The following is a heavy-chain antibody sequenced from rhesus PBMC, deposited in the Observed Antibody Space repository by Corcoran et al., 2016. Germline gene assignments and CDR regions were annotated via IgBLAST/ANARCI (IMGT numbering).Heavy chain of an antibody. D-gene: IGHD6-43*01. CDR2: IYWSDSK. CDR1: GCSISTTGTG. CDR3: ARVRGGSSSYFP. Sequence: QVTLKEAGPALVKPTQTLTLTCTFSGCSISTTGTGVGWIRPPPGKALEWLSSIYWSDSKYYSTSLKSRLTISKDTSKNQVVLTMTNMDPVDTATYYCARVRGGSSSYFPWGQGVLVTVSS. V-gene: IGHV2-95*01. J-gene: IGHJ4*01.